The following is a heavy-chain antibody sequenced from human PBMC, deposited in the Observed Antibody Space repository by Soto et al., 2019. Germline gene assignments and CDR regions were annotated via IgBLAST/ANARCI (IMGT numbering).Heavy chain of an antibody. CDR3: ARRWGTTFDY. CDR1: GGSFSDYY. J-gene: IGHJ4*02. Sequence: SETLSLTCAVYGGSFSDYYWNWIRQSPGKGLEWIGEINRSGSTNYNPSLMSRVTISVDTSKNQFPLKLSSVTAADTAVYYCARRWGTTFDYWGQGTLVTVSS. CDR2: INRSGST. D-gene: IGHD3-16*01. V-gene: IGHV4-34*01.